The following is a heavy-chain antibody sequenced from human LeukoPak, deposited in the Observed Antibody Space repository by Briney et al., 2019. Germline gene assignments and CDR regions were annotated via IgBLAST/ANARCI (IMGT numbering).Heavy chain of an antibody. D-gene: IGHD3-22*01. CDR2: INPNSGGT. CDR3: ARDRYYYDSSGYLFDY. Sequence: ASVKVPCKASGYTFTGYYMHWVRQAPGQGLEWMGWINPNSGGTNYAQKFQGRVTMTRDTSISTAYMELSRLRSDDTAVYYCARDRYYYDSSGYLFDYWGQGTLVTVSS. J-gene: IGHJ4*02. V-gene: IGHV1-2*02. CDR1: GYTFTGYY.